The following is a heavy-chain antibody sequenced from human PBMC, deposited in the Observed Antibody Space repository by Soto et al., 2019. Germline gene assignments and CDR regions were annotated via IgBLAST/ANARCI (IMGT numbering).Heavy chain of an antibody. V-gene: IGHV1-2*04. Sequence: QVQLVQSGAEVKKPGASVKVSCKASGYTFTGYYMHWVRQAPGRGLEWMGWINPNSGGTNYAQKFQGWVTMTRDTSISTAYMELSRLRSDDTAVYYCARVGQPGIAAAVFDYWGQGTLVTVSS. D-gene: IGHD6-13*01. CDR1: GYTFTGYY. J-gene: IGHJ4*02. CDR3: ARVGQPGIAAAVFDY. CDR2: INPNSGGT.